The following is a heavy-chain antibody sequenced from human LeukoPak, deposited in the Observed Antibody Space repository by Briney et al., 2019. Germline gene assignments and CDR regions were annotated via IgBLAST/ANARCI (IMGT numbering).Heavy chain of an antibody. V-gene: IGHV1-3*01. CDR1: GYTFTSYA. CDR2: INAGNGNT. D-gene: IGHD3-16*02. J-gene: IGHJ4*02. CDR3: ARGSMGYPYYFDY. Sequence: RASVKVSCKASGYTFTSYAMHWVRQAPGQRLEWMGGINAGNGNTKYSQKFQGRVTITRDTSASTAYMELSSLRSEDTAVYYCARGSMGYPYYFDYWGQGTLVTVSS.